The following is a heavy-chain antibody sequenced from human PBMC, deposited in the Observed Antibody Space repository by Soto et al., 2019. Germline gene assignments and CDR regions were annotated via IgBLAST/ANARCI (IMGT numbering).Heavy chain of an antibody. CDR2: ISGAGDTT. J-gene: IGHJ5*02. D-gene: IGHD2-2*02. Sequence: EVRLLESGGGLVQPGGSLRLSCAASGFTFTSYAMGWVRQAPGKGLEWVSTISGAGDTTYYADSVKGRFTISRDTSKNILFLQMNSLKAEDTAVYYCVKDPRHCSSPTCYTTNWFDPWGQGTLVTVSS. V-gene: IGHV3-23*01. CDR3: VKDPRHCSSPTCYTTNWFDP. CDR1: GFTFTSYA.